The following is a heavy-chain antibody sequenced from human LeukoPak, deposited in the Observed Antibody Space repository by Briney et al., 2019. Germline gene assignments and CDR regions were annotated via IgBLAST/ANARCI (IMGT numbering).Heavy chain of an antibody. Sequence: GESLKIYCKGSGYSFTTYWIAWVRQMPGKGLEWMGIIYPGDSDTRYSPSFQGQVTISVDKSISTVYLQWSSLKASDTAMYYCARHAVRDGYNRHNDYWGQGTLVTVSS. V-gene: IGHV5-51*01. D-gene: IGHD5-24*01. CDR3: ARHAVRDGYNRHNDY. J-gene: IGHJ4*02. CDR2: IYPGDSDT. CDR1: GYSFTTYW.